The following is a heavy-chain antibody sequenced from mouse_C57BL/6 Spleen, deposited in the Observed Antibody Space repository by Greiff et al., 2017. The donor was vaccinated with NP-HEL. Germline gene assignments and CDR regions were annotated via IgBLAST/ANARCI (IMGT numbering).Heavy chain of an antibody. CDR2: INPSTGGT. D-gene: IGHD2-4*01. CDR1: GYTFTGYY. J-gene: IGHJ4*01. CDR3: AKSGGYDYGAHYYAMDY. Sequence: EVQLQQSGPELVKPGASVKISCKASGYTFTGYYMNWVKQSPEQSLEWIGEINPSTGGTTYNQKFKAKATLTVDKSSSTAYMQLKSLTSEDSAVDYCAKSGGYDYGAHYYAMDYWGQGTSVTVSS. V-gene: IGHV1-42*01.